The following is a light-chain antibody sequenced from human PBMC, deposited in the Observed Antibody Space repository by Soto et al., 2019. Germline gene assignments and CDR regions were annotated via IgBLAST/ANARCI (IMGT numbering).Light chain of an antibody. Sequence: QSALTQPASVSGSPGQSITISCTGTSSDVGRSNHVSWYHHHPGKAPKLIISEVSYRPSGVSNRFSGSKSGYTASLTISGLQAEDEADYYCNSQTSSGIRVFGTGTKVTVL. J-gene: IGLJ1*01. V-gene: IGLV2-14*01. CDR1: SSDVGRSNH. CDR2: EVS. CDR3: NSQTSSGIRV.